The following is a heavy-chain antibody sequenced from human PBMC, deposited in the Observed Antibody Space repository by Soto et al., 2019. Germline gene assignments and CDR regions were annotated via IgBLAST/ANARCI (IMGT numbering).Heavy chain of an antibody. Sequence: EVQLVETGGGLIQPGGSLRLSCAASGFTVSSNYMSWVRQAPGKGLEWVSVIYSGGSTYYADSVKGRFTISRDNSKNTLYLQRNSLRAEDTAVYYCARDGGAYCTNGVCPIFPYGMDVWGQGTTVTVSS. CDR2: IYSGGST. CDR3: ARDGGAYCTNGVCPIFPYGMDV. J-gene: IGHJ6*02. CDR1: GFTVSSNY. V-gene: IGHV3-53*02. D-gene: IGHD2-8*01.